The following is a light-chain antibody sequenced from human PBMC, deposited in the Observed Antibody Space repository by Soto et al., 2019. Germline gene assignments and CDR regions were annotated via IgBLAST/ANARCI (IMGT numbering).Light chain of an antibody. V-gene: IGLV2-14*01. CDR1: SSDVGGYNY. J-gene: IGLJ1*01. CDR3: SSYTSSSTLCV. Sequence: QSVLTQPASVSGSPGQSITISCTGTSSDVGGYNYVSWYQQHPGKAPKLMIYDVSNRPSGVSNRFSGSKSGNMASLTISGLQAEDEADYYCSSYTSSSTLCVFGTGTKVTVL. CDR2: DVS.